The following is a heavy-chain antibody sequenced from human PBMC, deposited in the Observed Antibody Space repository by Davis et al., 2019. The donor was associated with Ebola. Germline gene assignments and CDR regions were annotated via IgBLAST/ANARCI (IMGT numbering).Heavy chain of an antibody. CDR3: ARDIVAKWELRNAFEI. CDR1: GYTFTSYG. J-gene: IGHJ3*02. CDR2: ISDYNGNT. D-gene: IGHD1-26*01. Sequence: AASVKVSCKASGYTFTSYGISWVRQAPGQGLEWMGWISDYNGNTNYAQKLQGRVTMPTDTSTSTAYMELRSLRSDDTAVYYCARDIVAKWELRNAFEIWGQGTMVTVSS. V-gene: IGHV1-18*01.